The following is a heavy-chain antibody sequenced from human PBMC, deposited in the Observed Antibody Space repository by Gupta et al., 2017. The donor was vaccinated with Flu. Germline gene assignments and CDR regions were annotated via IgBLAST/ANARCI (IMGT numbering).Heavy chain of an antibody. J-gene: IGHJ4*02. D-gene: IGHD3-10*01. Sequence: EVQLLESGGGLVQPGGSLRLSCAASGFTFSSYDMNWVRQAPGKGLEWVSYITSSADSIYYADSVKGRFTISRDSAKNSLYLQMNSPRADDTAVYYCARHREVSGSYYTFDYWGQGTLVTVSS. CDR1: GFTFSSYD. CDR2: ITSSADSI. V-gene: IGHV3-48*01. CDR3: ARHREVSGSYYTFDY.